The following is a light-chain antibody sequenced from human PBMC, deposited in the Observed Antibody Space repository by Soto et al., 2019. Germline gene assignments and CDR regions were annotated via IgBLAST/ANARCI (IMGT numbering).Light chain of an antibody. V-gene: IGKV2-30*01. J-gene: IGKJ2*01. Sequence: DVVMTQSPLSLPVTLGQPASISCRSSQSLVYSDGNTYLNWFQQRPGQSPRRLIYKVSNRDSGVPDRLSGSGSGTDFTLKISRVEAEDVGVYYCMQGTLWPPYTFGQGTKLEIK. CDR1: QSLVYSDGNTY. CDR2: KVS. CDR3: MQGTLWPPYT.